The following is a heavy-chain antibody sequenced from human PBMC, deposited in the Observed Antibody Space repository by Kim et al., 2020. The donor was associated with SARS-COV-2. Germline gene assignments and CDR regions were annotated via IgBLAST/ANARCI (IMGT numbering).Heavy chain of an antibody. CDR3: ATALVVVGTREAHYYYYGMDV. CDR2: FDPEDGET. Sequence: ASVKVSCKVSGYTLTELSMHWVRQAPGKGLEWMGGFDPEDGETIYAQKFQGRVTMTEDTSTDTAYMELSSLRSEDTAVYYCATALVVVGTREAHYYYYGMDVWGQGTTVTVSS. J-gene: IGHJ6*02. CDR1: GYTLTELS. V-gene: IGHV1-24*01. D-gene: IGHD2-15*01.